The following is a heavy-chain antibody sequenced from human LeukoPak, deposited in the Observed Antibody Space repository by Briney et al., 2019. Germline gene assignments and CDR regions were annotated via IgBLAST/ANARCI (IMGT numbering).Heavy chain of an antibody. J-gene: IGHJ4*02. CDR2: INHSGST. D-gene: IGHD2-15*01. Sequence: SETLSLTCAVYGGSFSGYYWSWIRQPPGKGLEWSGEINHSGSTNYNPSLKSRVTISVDTSKNQFSLKLSSVTAADTAVYYCARPPYCSGGSCYSYWGQGTLVTVSS. V-gene: IGHV4-34*01. CDR3: ARPPYCSGGSCYSY. CDR1: GGSFSGYY.